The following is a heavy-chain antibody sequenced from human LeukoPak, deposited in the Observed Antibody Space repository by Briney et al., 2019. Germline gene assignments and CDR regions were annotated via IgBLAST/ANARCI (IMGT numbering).Heavy chain of an antibody. J-gene: IGHJ4*02. CDR1: GGSISSSSYY. Sequence: SETLSLTCTVSGGSISSSSYYWGWIRQPPGKGLEWIGSIYYSGSTYYNPSLKSRVTISVDTSKNQFSLRLTSVTAADTAVYYCTRQTGSGLFILPGGQGTLVTVSS. D-gene: IGHD3/OR15-3a*01. CDR2: IYYSGST. CDR3: TRQTGSGLFILP. V-gene: IGHV4-39*01.